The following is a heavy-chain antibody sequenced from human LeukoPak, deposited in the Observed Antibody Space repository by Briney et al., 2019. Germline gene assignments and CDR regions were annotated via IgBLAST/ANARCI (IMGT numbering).Heavy chain of an antibody. CDR1: GGSISSYY. D-gene: IGHD3-22*01. V-gene: IGHV4-59*12. Sequence: SETLSLTCTVSGGSISSYYWSWIRQPPGKGLEWIGYIYYSGSTNYNPSLKSRVTISVDTSKNQFSLKLSSVTAADTAVYYCGRDSYYYDSSGYYVLDYWGQGTLVTVSS. CDR2: IYYSGST. CDR3: GRDSYYYDSSGYYVLDY. J-gene: IGHJ4*02.